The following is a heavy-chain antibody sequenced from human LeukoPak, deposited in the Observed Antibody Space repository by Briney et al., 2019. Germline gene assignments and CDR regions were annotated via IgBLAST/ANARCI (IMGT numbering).Heavy chain of an antibody. Sequence: GGSLRLSCAASGFTFSSYSFNWVRQVPGKGLEWVSSITTTFHIYYADSWKGRFTISRDNAKNSLYLQMNSLRAEDTAVYYCARDKGSSSSNDAFDIWGQGTMVTVSS. CDR1: GFTFSSYS. V-gene: IGHV3-21*01. D-gene: IGHD6-13*01. CDR2: ITTTFHI. CDR3: ARDKGSSSSNDAFDI. J-gene: IGHJ3*02.